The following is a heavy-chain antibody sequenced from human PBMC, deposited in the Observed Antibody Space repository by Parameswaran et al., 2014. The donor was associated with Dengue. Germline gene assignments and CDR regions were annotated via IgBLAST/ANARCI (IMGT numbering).Heavy chain of an antibody. CDR3: ARGGTPMVVVAP. V-gene: IGHV3-21*01. CDR2: ISSSSSYI. Sequence: VRQAPGKRLGWVSSISSSSSYIYYADSVKGRFTISRDNAKNSLYLQMNSLRAEDTAVYYCARGGTPMVVVAPWGQGTLVTVSS. J-gene: IGHJ5*02. D-gene: IGHD3-22*01.